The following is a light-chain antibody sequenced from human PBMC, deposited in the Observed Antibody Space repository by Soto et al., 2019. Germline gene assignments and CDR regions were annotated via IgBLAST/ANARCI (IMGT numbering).Light chain of an antibody. Sequence: EIVMTQSPATLSVSPGERATLSCRASQSVYSNLAWYQQKPGQAPRLLIYAASTRATGIPARFSGSGSGTEFTLPISSLQSEDFAVYYCQQYNKWPITFGGGTKVEIK. J-gene: IGKJ4*01. V-gene: IGKV3-15*01. CDR1: QSVYSN. CDR2: AAS. CDR3: QQYNKWPIT.